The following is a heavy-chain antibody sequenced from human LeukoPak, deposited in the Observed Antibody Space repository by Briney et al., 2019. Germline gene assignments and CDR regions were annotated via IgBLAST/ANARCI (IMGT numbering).Heavy chain of an antibody. CDR2: IKQDGSKK. V-gene: IGHV3-7*01. CDR3: ARDSIYSDPSDYYYDY. CDR1: GFPFSSYW. D-gene: IGHD3-22*01. J-gene: IGHJ4*02. Sequence: PGGSLRLSCVASGFPFSSYWMTWVRQAPGKGLEWVANIKQDGSKKSYVDSVKGRFTISRDNAKNSLYLQMDSLRAEDTAVYYCARDSIYSDPSDYYYDYWGQGTLVTVSS.